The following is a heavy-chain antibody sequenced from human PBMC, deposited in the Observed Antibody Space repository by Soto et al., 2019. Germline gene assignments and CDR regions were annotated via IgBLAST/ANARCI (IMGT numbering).Heavy chain of an antibody. CDR3: ARYTGSSPRDYYYGMDV. CDR1: GYSFTSYW. V-gene: IGHV5-51*01. Sequence: PGESLKISCKGSGYSFTSYWIGWVRQMPGKGLEWMGIIYPGDSDTRYSPSFQGKVTISADKSISTAYLQWSSLKASDTAMYYCARYTGSSPRDYYYGMDVWGQGTTVTVSS. D-gene: IGHD6-6*01. J-gene: IGHJ6*02. CDR2: IYPGDSDT.